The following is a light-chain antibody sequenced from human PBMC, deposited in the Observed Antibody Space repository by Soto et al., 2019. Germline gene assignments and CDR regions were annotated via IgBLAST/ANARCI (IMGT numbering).Light chain of an antibody. J-gene: IGLJ1*01. CDR2: EVT. Sequence: QSVLTQPASVSGSPGQSITISCTGTSSDVGGYNYVAWYQQHPGKAPKLLISEVTDRPSGVSNRFSGSKSANTASLTISGLQADDEADYYCSSYTSSSTYVFGPGTKLTVL. V-gene: IGLV2-14*01. CDR3: SSYTSSSTYV. CDR1: SSDVGGYNY.